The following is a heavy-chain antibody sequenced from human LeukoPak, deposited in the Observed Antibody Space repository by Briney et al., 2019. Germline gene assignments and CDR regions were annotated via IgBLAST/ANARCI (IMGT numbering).Heavy chain of an antibody. V-gene: IGHV1-18*01. CDR1: GYTFTSYG. J-gene: IGHJ4*02. CDR2: ISAYNGDT. CDR3: ARTLSVLRYFDWLLSTLEETWFDY. D-gene: IGHD3-9*01. Sequence: ASVKVSCKASGYTFTSYGISWVRQATGQGLEWMGWISAYNGDTNYAQKLQGRVTMTTDTSTSTAYMELRSLRSDDTAVYYCARTLSVLRYFDWLLSTLEETWFDYWGQGTLVTVSS.